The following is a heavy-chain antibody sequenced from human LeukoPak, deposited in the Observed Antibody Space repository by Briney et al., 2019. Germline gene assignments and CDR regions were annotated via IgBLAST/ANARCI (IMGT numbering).Heavy chain of an antibody. V-gene: IGHV4-59*12. CDR1: GDSINSDY. Sequence: SETLFLTCTVSGDSINSDYWNWIRQPPGKGLEWIGFIYYSGSTNYNPSLKSRVTISVDASRSHFSLKLSSVTAAGTAVYYCARDIHCSSTSCYNWFDPWGQGTLVTVSS. CDR3: ARDIHCSSTSCYNWFDP. J-gene: IGHJ5*02. D-gene: IGHD2-2*01. CDR2: IYYSGST.